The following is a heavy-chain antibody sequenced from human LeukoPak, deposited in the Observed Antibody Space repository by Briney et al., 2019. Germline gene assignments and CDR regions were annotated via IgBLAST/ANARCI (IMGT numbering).Heavy chain of an antibody. Sequence: PGGSLRLSCAASGFTFSSYWMHWVRQAPGKGLEWVSAISGSGGSTYYADSVKGRFTISRDNSKNTLYLQMNSLRAEDTAVYYCAKDGERYGDYVYWGQGTLVTVSS. D-gene: IGHD4-17*01. V-gene: IGHV3-23*01. CDR3: AKDGERYGDYVY. J-gene: IGHJ4*02. CDR2: ISGSGGST. CDR1: GFTFSSYW.